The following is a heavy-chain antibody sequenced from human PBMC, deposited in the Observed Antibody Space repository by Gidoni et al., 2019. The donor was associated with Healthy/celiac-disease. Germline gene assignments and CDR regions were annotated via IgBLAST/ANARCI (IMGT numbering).Heavy chain of an antibody. J-gene: IGHJ3*02. V-gene: IGHV3-9*01. Sequence: EVQLVESGGGLVQPGRSLRLSCAASGFPFDDYAMHWVRQAPGKGLEWVSGISWNSGSIGYADSVKGRFTISRDNAKNSLYLQMNSLRAEDTALYYCAKWGTGTYSSSWYGDAFDIWGQGTMVTVSS. CDR1: GFPFDDYA. D-gene: IGHD6-13*01. CDR3: AKWGTGTYSSSWYGDAFDI. CDR2: ISWNSGSI.